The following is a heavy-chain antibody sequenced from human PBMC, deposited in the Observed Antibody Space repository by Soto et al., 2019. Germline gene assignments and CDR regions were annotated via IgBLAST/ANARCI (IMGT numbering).Heavy chain of an antibody. J-gene: IGHJ5*02. V-gene: IGHV3-7*01. CDR2: IKQDGSEK. D-gene: IGHD3-9*01. CDR1: GFTFSSYW. Sequence: GGSLRLSCAASGFTFSSYWMSWVRQAPGKGLEWVANIKQDGSEKYYVDSVKGRFTISRDNAKNSLYLQMNSLRAEDTAVYYCARDYLYFDWNYNWFDPWGQGTLVTVYS. CDR3: ARDYLYFDWNYNWFDP.